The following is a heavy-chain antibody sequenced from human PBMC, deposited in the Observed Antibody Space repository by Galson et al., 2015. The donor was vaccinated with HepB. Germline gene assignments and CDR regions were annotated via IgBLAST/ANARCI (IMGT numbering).Heavy chain of an antibody. CDR2: INHSGST. Sequence: LSLTCAVYGGSFSGYYWSWIRQPPGKGLEWIGEINHSGSTNYNPSLKSRVTISVDTSKNQFSLKLSSVTAADTAVYYCARAHTRPYYDFWSGYYWAFDYWGQGTLVTVSS. D-gene: IGHD3-3*01. CDR1: GGSFSGYY. CDR3: ARAHTRPYYDFWSGYYWAFDY. J-gene: IGHJ4*02. V-gene: IGHV4-34*01.